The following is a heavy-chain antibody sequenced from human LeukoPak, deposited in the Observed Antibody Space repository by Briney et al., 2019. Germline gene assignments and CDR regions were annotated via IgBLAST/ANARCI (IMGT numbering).Heavy chain of an antibody. CDR1: GGSFSGYY. J-gene: IGHJ4*02. V-gene: IGHV4-34*01. Sequence: SETLSLTCAVYGGSFSGYYWSWIRQPPGKGLEWIGEINHSGSTNYNPSLKSRVTISVDTSKNQFSLKLSSVTAADTAVYYCARGYEIVVVILGHQNRYFDYWGQETLVTVSS. CDR3: ARGYEIVVVILGHQNRYFDY. CDR2: INHSGST. D-gene: IGHD3-22*01.